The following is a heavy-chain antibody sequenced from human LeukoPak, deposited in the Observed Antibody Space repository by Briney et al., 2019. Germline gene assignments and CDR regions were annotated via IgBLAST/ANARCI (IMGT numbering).Heavy chain of an antibody. CDR1: GYSFTSYW. CDR2: IYPGDSDT. CDR3: ARHPYGSGSYYRPFDY. J-gene: IGHJ4*02. Sequence: NPGESLKISCKGSGYSFTSYWIGWVRQMPGKGLEWMGIIYPGDSDTRYSPSFQGQVTISADKSISTAYLQWSSLKASDTAMYYCARHPYGSGSYYRPFDYWGQGTLVTVSS. D-gene: IGHD3-10*01. V-gene: IGHV5-51*01.